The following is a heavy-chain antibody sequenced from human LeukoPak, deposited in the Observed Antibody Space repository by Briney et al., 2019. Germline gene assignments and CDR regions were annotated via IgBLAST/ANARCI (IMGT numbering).Heavy chain of an antibody. D-gene: IGHD2-15*01. V-gene: IGHV1-3*01. CDR3: ARSYCSGGSCYPDY. CDR1: GYTFTSYA. CDR2: INAGNGNT. Sequence: ASAKVSCKASGYTFTSYAMHWVRQAPGQRLEWMGWINAGNGNTKYSQKFQGRVTITRDTSASTAYMELSSLRSEDTAVYYCARSYCSGGSCYPDYWGQGTLVTVSS. J-gene: IGHJ4*02.